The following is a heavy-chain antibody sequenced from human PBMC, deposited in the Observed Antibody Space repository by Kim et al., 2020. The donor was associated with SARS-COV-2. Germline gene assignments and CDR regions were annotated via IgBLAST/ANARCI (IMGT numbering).Heavy chain of an antibody. CDR2: GIA. CDR3: VRDVYGMDV. V-gene: IGHV1-69*04. J-gene: IGHJ6*02. Sequence: GIANYAQKFQGRVTITADKSTSTAYMELSSLRSEDTAVYYCVRDVYGMDVWGQGTTVTVSS.